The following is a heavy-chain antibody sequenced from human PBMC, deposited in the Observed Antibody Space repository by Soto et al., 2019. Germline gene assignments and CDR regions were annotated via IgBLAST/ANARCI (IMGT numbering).Heavy chain of an antibody. CDR2: IHYSGTT. V-gene: IGHV4-61*01. Sequence: QVQLQESGPGLVKPSEILSLTCTVSGESVKSGSYYWNWIRQPPGKGLEWIGYIHYSGTTRYNPSLKSRVAMSLDTSKNQSSLKLTSVTAADTAVYYCATHATWSPGRFDPWGQGTLVTVSS. CDR1: GESVKSGSYY. CDR3: ATHATWSPGRFDP. D-gene: IGHD2-2*01. J-gene: IGHJ5*02.